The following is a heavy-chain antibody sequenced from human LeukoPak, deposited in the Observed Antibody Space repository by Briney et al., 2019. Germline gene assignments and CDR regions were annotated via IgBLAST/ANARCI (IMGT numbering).Heavy chain of an antibody. CDR2: ISWNSGSI. CDR3: AKALYYYDSSGLPDY. CDR1: GFSLSDYG. V-gene: IGHV3-9*01. D-gene: IGHD3-22*01. Sequence: GGSLRLSCEVSGFSLSDYGVNWVRQAPGKGLEWVSGISWNSGSIGYADSVKGRFTISRDNAKNSLYLQMNSLRAEDTALYYCAKALYYYDSSGLPDYWGQGTLVTVSS. J-gene: IGHJ4*02.